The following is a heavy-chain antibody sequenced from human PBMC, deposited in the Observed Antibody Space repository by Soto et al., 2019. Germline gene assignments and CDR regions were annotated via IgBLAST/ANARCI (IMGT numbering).Heavy chain of an antibody. CDR2: IHGDGDYT. CDR3: AKNRGAGDYSNWSFAV. V-gene: IGHV3-23*01. CDR1: GFTFSCCA. D-gene: IGHD7-27*01. J-gene: IGHJ2*01. Sequence: QVLESGGGLVQPGGSLRLSCAASGFTFSCCAMSWVRQAPGKGLEWVSTIHGDGDYTHDTDSVKGRFTISRDNSRNTLYLQMNRLRAGDTAVYYCAKNRGAGDYSNWSFAVWGRGPLVTVSS.